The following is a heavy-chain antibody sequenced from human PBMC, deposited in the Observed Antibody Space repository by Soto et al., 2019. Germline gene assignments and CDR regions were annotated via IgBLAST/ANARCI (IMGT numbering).Heavy chain of an antibody. J-gene: IGHJ6*02. CDR3: PKHILIGTAMANYYYCCGMNV. V-gene: IGHV3-23*01. D-gene: IGHD5-18*01. Sequence: PGGSLRLSCAASGFTFSSYAMSWVRQAPGKGLEWVSAISGSGGSTYYADSVKGRFTISRDNSKNTLYLQMNSLRAEDTAVYYCPKHILIGTAMANYYYCCGMNVWGQGTTVTVSS. CDR1: GFTFSSYA. CDR2: ISGSGGST.